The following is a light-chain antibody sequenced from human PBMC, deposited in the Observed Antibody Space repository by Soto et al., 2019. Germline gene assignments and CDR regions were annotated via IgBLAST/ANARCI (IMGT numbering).Light chain of an antibody. V-gene: IGLV2-11*01. J-gene: IGLJ1*01. CDR3: CSYAGSYTSLYV. CDR1: SSDVGGYNY. Sequence: QSALTQARSVSGSPGQSVTISCTGTSSDVGGYNYVSWYQQHPGKAPKLMIYDVSKRPSGVPDRFSGSKSGNTASLTISGLQAEDEADYYCCSYAGSYTSLYVFGTGTKLTVL. CDR2: DVS.